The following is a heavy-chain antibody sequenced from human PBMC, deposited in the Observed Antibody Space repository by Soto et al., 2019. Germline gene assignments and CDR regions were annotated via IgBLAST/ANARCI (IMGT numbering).Heavy chain of an antibody. J-gene: IGHJ4*02. CDR1: GYTFTSFP. D-gene: IGHD2-15*01. Sequence: ASVKVSCKASGYTFTSFPITWVRQAPGQGLEWMGWISTYNGHTNYAQNFQGRVTMTTDTSTSTTYMELRSLRSDDTAVYYCARDQVGRTLIGYWGQGTLVIVSS. V-gene: IGHV1-18*01. CDR2: ISTYNGHT. CDR3: ARDQVGRTLIGY.